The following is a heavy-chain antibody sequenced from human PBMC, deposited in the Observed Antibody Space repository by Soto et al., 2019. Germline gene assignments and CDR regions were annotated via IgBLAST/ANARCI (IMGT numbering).Heavy chain of an antibody. CDR2: IWYDGSNK. J-gene: IGHJ4*02. V-gene: IGHV3-33*01. CDR3: AREFWSGPFDY. CDR1: GFTFSSYG. Sequence: PVGSLRLSCAASGFTFSSYGMHWVRQAPGKGLEWVAVIWYDGSNKYNADSVKGRFTISRDNSKNTLYLQMNSLRAEDTAVYYCAREFWSGPFDYWGQGTLVTVSS. D-gene: IGHD3-3*01.